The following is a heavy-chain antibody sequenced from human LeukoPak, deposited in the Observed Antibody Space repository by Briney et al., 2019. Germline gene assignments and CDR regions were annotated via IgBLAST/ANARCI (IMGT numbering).Heavy chain of an antibody. CDR3: ARPYGSESFYTYFDY. CDR1: GFTFSDYY. CDR2: TRKKANSYST. J-gene: IGHJ4*02. V-gene: IGHV3-72*01. Sequence: QPGGSLRLSCAASGFTFSDYYMDWVRQAPGKGLEWVGRTRKKANSYSTEYAASVKGRFTISRDDSKNSLYLQMNSLRTEDTAVYYCARPYGSESFYTYFDYWGQGTLVTVSS. D-gene: IGHD3-10*01.